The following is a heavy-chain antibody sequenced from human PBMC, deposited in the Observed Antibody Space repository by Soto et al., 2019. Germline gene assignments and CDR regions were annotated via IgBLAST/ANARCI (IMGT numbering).Heavy chain of an antibody. CDR2: IYNSVST. J-gene: IGHJ4*02. CDR3: ARNTSGRYFDY. D-gene: IGHD6-19*01. V-gene: IGHV4-38-2*02. CDR1: SFSINSRYY. Sequence: SETLSLTCSVSSFSINSRYYWGWIRPPPGKGLEWIASIYNSVSTHYNPSLKSRATISVDTSHNQFSLRLSSVTAADTAIYYCARNTSGRYFDYWGPGTLVTVSS.